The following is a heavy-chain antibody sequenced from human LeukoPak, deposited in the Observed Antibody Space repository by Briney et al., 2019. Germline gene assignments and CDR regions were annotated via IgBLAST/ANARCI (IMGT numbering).Heavy chain of an antibody. Sequence: PGGSLRLSCAASGFTFSSYGMHWVRRAPGKGLEWVAVIWYDGSNKYYADSVKGRFTISRDNSKNTLYLQMNSLRAEDTAVYYCAADSSGPYDYWGQGTLVTVSS. CDR3: AADSSGPYDY. D-gene: IGHD3-22*01. CDR2: IWYDGSNK. V-gene: IGHV3-33*01. CDR1: GFTFSSYG. J-gene: IGHJ4*02.